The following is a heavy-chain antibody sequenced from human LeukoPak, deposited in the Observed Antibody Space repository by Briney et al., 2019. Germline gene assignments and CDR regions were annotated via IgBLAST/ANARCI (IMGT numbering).Heavy chain of an antibody. J-gene: IGHJ6*03. D-gene: IGHD1-26*01. CDR1: GFSFSSYG. Sequence: GGSLRLSCAGSGFSFSSYGMHWVRQAPGKGLEWMAFIRSDGSNKYYADSVKGRFTISRDNSKNTLYLQMNSLRAEDTAVYYCARAYSETYGLGYYYMDVWGKGTTVTISS. CDR3: ARAYSETYGLGYYYMDV. CDR2: IRSDGSNK. V-gene: IGHV3-30*02.